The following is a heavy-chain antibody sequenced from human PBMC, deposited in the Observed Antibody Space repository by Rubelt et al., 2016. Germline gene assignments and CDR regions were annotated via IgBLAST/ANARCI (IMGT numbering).Heavy chain of an antibody. D-gene: IGHD4-11*01. Sequence: GGSLRLSCAASGFTFNNYAMSWVRQAPGKGLEWVSAISGSGDTTHYADSARGRFTISRDNSRNTLYLQMNILGAEDTAVYFCAKELQGTTTLTVDYWGQGTLVAVSS. CDR1: GFTFNNYA. CDR2: ISGSGDTT. V-gene: IGHV3-23*01. CDR3: AKELQGTTTLTVDY. J-gene: IGHJ4*02.